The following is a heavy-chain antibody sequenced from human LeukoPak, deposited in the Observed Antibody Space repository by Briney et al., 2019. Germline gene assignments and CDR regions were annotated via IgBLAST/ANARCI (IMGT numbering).Heavy chain of an antibody. D-gene: IGHD5-24*01. CDR3: ARVVVEMATIRFDY. CDR1: GYSISSAYY. Sequence: SETLSLTCTVSGYSISSAYYWGWIRQPPGKGLEWIGSVYHSGSTYYNPSLKSRVTISVDTSKNKFSLELSSVTAADTAVYYCARVVVEMATIRFDYWGQGTLVTVSS. CDR2: VYHSGST. V-gene: IGHV4-38-2*02. J-gene: IGHJ4*02.